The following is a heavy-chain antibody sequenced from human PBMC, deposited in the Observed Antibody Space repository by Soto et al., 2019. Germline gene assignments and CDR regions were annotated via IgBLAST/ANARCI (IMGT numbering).Heavy chain of an antibody. Sequence: GGSLRLSCAASGFTFSSYAMSWVRQAPGKGLEWVSAISGSGGSTYYADSVKGRFTISRDNSKNTLYLQMNSLRAEDTAVYYCANRPRQYQLPLDYWGQGTLVTVSS. J-gene: IGHJ4*02. CDR2: ISGSGGST. CDR3: ANRPRQYQLPLDY. D-gene: IGHD2-2*01. CDR1: GFTFSSYA. V-gene: IGHV3-23*01.